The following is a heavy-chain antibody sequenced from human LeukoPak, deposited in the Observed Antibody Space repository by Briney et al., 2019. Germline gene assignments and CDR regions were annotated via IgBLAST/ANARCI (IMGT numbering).Heavy chain of an antibody. J-gene: IGHJ3*02. Sequence: GGSLRLSCAASGFTFSSDWMNWVRQAPGKGLEWVANIKQDGSEKYYVDSVKGRFTISRDNAKNSLYLQMNSMRAEDTAVYYCARDHTAMVLTFDAFDIWGQGTTVTVSS. D-gene: IGHD5-18*01. CDR1: GFTFSSDW. V-gene: IGHV3-7*01. CDR3: ARDHTAMVLTFDAFDI. CDR2: IKQDGSEK.